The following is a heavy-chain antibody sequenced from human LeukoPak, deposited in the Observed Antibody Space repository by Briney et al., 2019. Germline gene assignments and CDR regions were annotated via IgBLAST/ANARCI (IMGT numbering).Heavy chain of an antibody. J-gene: IGHJ5*02. CDR2: ISYDGSNK. V-gene: IGHV3-30-3*01. CDR1: GFTFSSYA. Sequence: GGSLRLSCAASGFTFSSYAMHWVRQAPGKGLEWVAVISYDGSNKYYADSVKGRFTISRDNSKNTLYLQMNSLRAEDTAVYYCARSAMVRDPIDEFDPRGQGTLVTVSS. D-gene: IGHD3-10*01. CDR3: ARSAMVRDPIDEFDP.